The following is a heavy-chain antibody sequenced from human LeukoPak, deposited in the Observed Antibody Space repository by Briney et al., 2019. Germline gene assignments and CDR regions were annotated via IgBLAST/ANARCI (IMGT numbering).Heavy chain of an antibody. CDR1: GGSLSSYY. D-gene: IGHD3-9*01. Sequence: SETLSLTCTVSGGSLSSYYWSWIRQPPGKGLEWIGYIYYSGSTNYNPSLKSRVTIPVDTSKNQFSLKLSSVTAADTAVYYCARVRKGYFDWLLFDYWGQGTLVTVSS. CDR3: ARVRKGYFDWLLFDY. V-gene: IGHV4-59*01. CDR2: IYYSGST. J-gene: IGHJ4*02.